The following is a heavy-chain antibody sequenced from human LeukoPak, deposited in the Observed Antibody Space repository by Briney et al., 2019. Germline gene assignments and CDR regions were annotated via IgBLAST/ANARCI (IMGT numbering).Heavy chain of an antibody. Sequence: GGSLRLSCAASGFTFSSYSMNWVRQAPGKGLEYVSAISSNGGSTYYANSVKGRFTISRDNSKNTLYLQMGSLRAEDMAVYYCARDRGLYSMSFDYWGQGTLVTVSS. CDR2: ISSNGGST. J-gene: IGHJ4*02. V-gene: IGHV3-64*01. CDR1: GFTFSSYS. CDR3: ARDRGLYSMSFDY. D-gene: IGHD4-11*01.